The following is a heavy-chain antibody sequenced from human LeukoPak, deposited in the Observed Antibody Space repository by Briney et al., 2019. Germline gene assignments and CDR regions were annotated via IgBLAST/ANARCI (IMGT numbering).Heavy chain of an antibody. CDR3: AKLKDDVTKHGC. CDR2: INRGGSRL. CDR1: GFTFGRYW. J-gene: IGHJ4*03. Sequence: PGGSLRLSCAGSGFTFGRYWMSWVRQAPGKGLEWVASINRGGSRLLYLDSVTGRFIISRDDAQNSLFLQMTRLRVDDTAVYYWAKLKDDVTKHGCWGHGTLVSAAS. V-gene: IGHV3-7*01. D-gene: IGHD5-24*01.